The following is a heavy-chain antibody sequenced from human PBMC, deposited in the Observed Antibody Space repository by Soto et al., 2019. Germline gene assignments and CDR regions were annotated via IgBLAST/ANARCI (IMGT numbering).Heavy chain of an antibody. CDR3: ARDVGNYVPYYYGLDV. J-gene: IGHJ6*02. D-gene: IGHD1-7*01. CDR2: IAYDGNDK. V-gene: IGHV3-30*03. Sequence: GGSLRLSCAASEFTFNTYAMHWVRQAPGKGLEWVAVIAYDGNDKYYADSVKGRFTISRDNSKNALYLQMNTLRPEDTAMYYCARDVGNYVPYYYGLDVWGQGTTVTVSS. CDR1: EFTFNTYA.